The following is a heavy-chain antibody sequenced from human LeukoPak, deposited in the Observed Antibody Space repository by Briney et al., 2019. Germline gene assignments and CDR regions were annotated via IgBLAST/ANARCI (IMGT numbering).Heavy chain of an antibody. CDR2: IYPGDSDT. V-gene: IGHV5-51*01. D-gene: IGHD3-22*01. CDR1: GYSFTSYW. Sequence: GESLKISCKGSGYSFTSYWIGWVRQMPGKGLEWMGIIYPGDSDTRYSPSFQGQVTISADKSISTAYLQWSSLKASDTAMYYCARHHAISGSSGTNFDYWGQGTLVTVSS. J-gene: IGHJ4*02. CDR3: ARHHAISGSSGTNFDY.